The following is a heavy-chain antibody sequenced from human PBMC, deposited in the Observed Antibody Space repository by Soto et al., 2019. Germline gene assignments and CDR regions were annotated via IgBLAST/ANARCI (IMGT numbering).Heavy chain of an antibody. CDR3: AKDHKREYSSSPGWFDP. D-gene: IGHD6-6*01. CDR2: ISGSGGST. CDR1: GFTFSSYA. J-gene: IGHJ5*02. Sequence: EVQLLESGGGLVQPGGSLRLSCAASGFTFSSYAMSWVRQAPGKGLEWVSAISGSGGSTYYADSVKGRFTISRDNSKNTLYLQMNSLRAEDTAVYYCAKDHKREYSSSPGWFDPWGQGTLVTVSS. V-gene: IGHV3-23*01.